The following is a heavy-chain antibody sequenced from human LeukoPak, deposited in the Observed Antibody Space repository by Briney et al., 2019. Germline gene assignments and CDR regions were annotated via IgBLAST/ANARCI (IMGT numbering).Heavy chain of an antibody. CDR3: ARGVSDYYGSGSYPRKYYFDY. J-gene: IGHJ4*02. CDR2: INHSGST. CDR1: GGSFSGYY. Sequence: PSETLSLTCAVYGGSFSGYYWSWIRQPPGKGLEWIGEINHSGSTNYNPSLKSRVTISVDTSKNQFSLKLSSVTAADTAVYYCARGVSDYYGSGSYPRKYYFDYWGQGTLVTVSS. D-gene: IGHD3-10*01. V-gene: IGHV4-34*01.